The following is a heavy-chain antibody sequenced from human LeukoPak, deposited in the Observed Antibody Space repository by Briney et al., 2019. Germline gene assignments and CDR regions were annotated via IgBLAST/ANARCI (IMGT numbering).Heavy chain of an antibody. V-gene: IGHV4-4*07. CDR3: AREGSVLYYFDY. D-gene: IGHD2-15*01. Sequence: SETLSLTCTVSGGSISGYYWSWIRQPAGKGLVWIGRIYTSGSTNYNPSLKSRVTMSVDTSKNQFSLKLSSVTAADTAVYYCAREGSVLYYFDYWGGGTLVTVSS. CDR1: GGSISGYY. CDR2: IYTSGST. J-gene: IGHJ4*02.